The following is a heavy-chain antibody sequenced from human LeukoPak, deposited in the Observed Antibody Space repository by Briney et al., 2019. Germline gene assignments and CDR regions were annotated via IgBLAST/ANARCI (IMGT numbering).Heavy chain of an antibody. Sequence: GRSLRLSCAASGFTFSSYAMHWVRQAPGKGLEWVAVISYDGSNKYYADSVKGRFTISRDNSKNTLYLQMNSLRAEDTAVYYCARSSWWLVFDYWGQGTLVTVSS. D-gene: IGHD6-19*01. J-gene: IGHJ4*02. CDR1: GFTFSSYA. CDR2: ISYDGSNK. CDR3: ARSSWWLVFDY. V-gene: IGHV3-30*04.